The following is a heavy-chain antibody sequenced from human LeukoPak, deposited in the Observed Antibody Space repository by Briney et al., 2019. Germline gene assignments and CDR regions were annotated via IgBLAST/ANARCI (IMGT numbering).Heavy chain of an antibody. J-gene: IGHJ4*02. CDR1: GCTFTGYY. Sequence: ASVKVSCKASGCTFTGYYMHWVRQAPGQGLEWMGRINPNSGGTNYAQKFRGRVTMTRDTSISTAYMELSRLRSDDTAVYYCASLGRYCSGGSCYLYFDYWGQGTLVTVSS. V-gene: IGHV1-2*06. CDR2: INPNSGGT. D-gene: IGHD2-15*01. CDR3: ASLGRYCSGGSCYLYFDY.